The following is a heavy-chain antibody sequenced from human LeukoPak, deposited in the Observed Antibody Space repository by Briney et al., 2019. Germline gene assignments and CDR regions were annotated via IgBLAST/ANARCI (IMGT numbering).Heavy chain of an antibody. D-gene: IGHD6-19*01. Sequence: SETLSLTCAVSGGSISSGGYSWSWIRQPPGKGLEWIGYIYHSGSTYYNPSLKSRVTISVDRSKNQFSLKLSSVTAADTAVYYCARGEAVAGTADYWGQGTLVTVSS. CDR1: GGSISSGGYS. CDR3: ARGEAVAGTADY. J-gene: IGHJ4*02. CDR2: IYHSGST. V-gene: IGHV4-30-2*01.